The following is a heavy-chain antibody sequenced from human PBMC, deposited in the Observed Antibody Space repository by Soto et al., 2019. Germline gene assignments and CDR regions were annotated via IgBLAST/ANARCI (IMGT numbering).Heavy chain of an antibody. CDR3: AREPHGFLELSSVFAFDI. J-gene: IGHJ3*02. Sequence: QGQLVQSGGGLVKPGGSLRLSCAASGFTVSDDHMIWIRQAPGKGLEWVSYINDSGDTIYYLDSLKGRITISRDNAKNSLFLQMNSLRDEDTAVYYCAREPHGFLELSSVFAFDIWGQGTMVTVSS. D-gene: IGHD3-3*01. V-gene: IGHV3-11*01. CDR1: GFTVSDDH. CDR2: INDSGDTI.